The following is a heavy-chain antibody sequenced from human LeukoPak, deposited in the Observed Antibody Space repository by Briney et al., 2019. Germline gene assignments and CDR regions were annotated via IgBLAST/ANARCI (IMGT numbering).Heavy chain of an antibody. J-gene: IGHJ6*02. CDR2: ISSSSSTI. V-gene: IGHV3-48*02. Sequence: GGSLRLSCAASGCTFSSYSMNWVRQAPGKGLEWVSYISSSSSTIYYADSVKGRFTTSRDNAKNSLYLQMNSLRDEDTAVYYCARDIVVVPAYYYYGMDVWGQGTTVTVSS. CDR1: GCTFSSYS. CDR3: ARDIVVVPAYYYYGMDV. D-gene: IGHD2-2*01.